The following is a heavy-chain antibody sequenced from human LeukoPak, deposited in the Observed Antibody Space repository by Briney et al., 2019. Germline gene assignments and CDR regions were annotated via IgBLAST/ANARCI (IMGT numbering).Heavy chain of an antibody. V-gene: IGHV4-61*01. Sequence: SETLSLTCTVSGGSISGGSISTDSWTWIRQTPGKGLEWIGYIYYSGSTNYNPSLKSRVTISLDTSKNQFSLKLNSVTAADTAVYYCTRRVATTGIYAFDIWGQGTMVTVSS. CDR2: IYYSGST. D-gene: IGHD1-1*01. CDR1: GGSISGGSISTDS. CDR3: TRRVATTGIYAFDI. J-gene: IGHJ3*02.